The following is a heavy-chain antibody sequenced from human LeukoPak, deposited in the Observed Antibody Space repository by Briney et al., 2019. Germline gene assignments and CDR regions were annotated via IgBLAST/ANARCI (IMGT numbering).Heavy chain of an antibody. D-gene: IGHD6-6*01. J-gene: IGHJ4*02. V-gene: IGHV3-21*01. Sequence: GGSLRLSCAASGFTFSSYSMNWVRQAPGKGLEWVSSISSSSSYIYYADSVKGRFTISRDNAKNSLYLQMNSLRAEDTAVYYCARDPPPYSSSSKETDYWGQGTLVTVSS. CDR1: GFTFSSYS. CDR2: ISSSSSYI. CDR3: ARDPPPYSSSSKETDY.